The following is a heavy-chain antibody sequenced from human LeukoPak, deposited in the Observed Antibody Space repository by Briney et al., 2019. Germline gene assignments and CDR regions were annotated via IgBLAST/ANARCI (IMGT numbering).Heavy chain of an antibody. Sequence: PGGSLRLSCAASGFTFSSYAMSWVRQAPGKGLEWVSAISGSGGSTYSADSVKGRFTISRDNSKNTLYLQMNSLRAEDTALYYCASGGIYYGAAFDFWGQGTLVTVSS. D-gene: IGHD1-26*01. CDR2: ISGSGGST. V-gene: IGHV3-23*01. CDR1: GFTFSSYA. J-gene: IGHJ4*02. CDR3: ASGGIYYGAAFDF.